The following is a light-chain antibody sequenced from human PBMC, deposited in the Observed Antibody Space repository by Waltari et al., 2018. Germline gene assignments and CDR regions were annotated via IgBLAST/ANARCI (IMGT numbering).Light chain of an antibody. Sequence: EIVLTQSPATLSVSPGELATLSCRASQSVSRNLAWYQQKPGQAPRLLLYGAYSRATVIPASVSGNGSGTECTLTSRSLHSEDLGVYYCQQYNNWPLTVGGGTKVYIK. CDR3: QQYNNWPLT. CDR2: GAY. V-gene: IGKV3-15*01. CDR1: QSVSRN. J-gene: IGKJ4*01.